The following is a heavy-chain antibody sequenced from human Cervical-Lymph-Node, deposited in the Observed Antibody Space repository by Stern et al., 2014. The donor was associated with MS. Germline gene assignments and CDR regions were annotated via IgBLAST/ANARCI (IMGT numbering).Heavy chain of an antibody. CDR3: ARDSRDYYDRSGYQGASDI. J-gene: IGHJ3*02. CDR1: GGTFSSYA. Sequence: VQLVQSGAEVKKPGSSVKISCKTSGGTFSSYAISWVRQAPGQGVEWMGGIIPIFDTPINAQKFEGRVTITADESTTTVYMDLSSLTSEDTAVYYCARDSRDYYDRSGYQGASDIWGQGTRVTVSS. V-gene: IGHV1-69*01. CDR2: IIPIFDTP. D-gene: IGHD3-22*01.